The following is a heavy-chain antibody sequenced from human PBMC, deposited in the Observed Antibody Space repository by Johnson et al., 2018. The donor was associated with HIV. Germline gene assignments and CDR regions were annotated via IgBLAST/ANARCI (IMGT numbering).Heavy chain of an antibody. J-gene: IGHJ3*01. CDR3: ARDAYYGSGSYSQRNTFDV. D-gene: IGHD3-10*01. CDR2: ISYDGSNK. CDR1: EFTVRSNY. Sequence: QVQLVESGGGLVQPGGSVRLSCAASEFTVRSNYMHWVRQAPGKGLEWVAAISYDGSNKYYADSVKGRFPISRDNSKNTLYLQMNSLRPEDTAVYYCARDAYYGSGSYSQRNTFDVWGQGTMVAVSS. V-gene: IGHV3-30*03.